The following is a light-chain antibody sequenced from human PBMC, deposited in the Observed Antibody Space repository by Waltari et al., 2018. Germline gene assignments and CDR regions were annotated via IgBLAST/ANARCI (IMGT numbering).Light chain of an antibody. CDR3: STWDDSLNSVV. CDR2: YDD. J-gene: IGLJ2*01. Sequence: QSALTQSPSVSGAPRQTVTISCSGSSSHIASNGVNWYQVLPGQAPKLLIYYDDLQFSGVSDRFSGSKSGASASLAITGLQPDDEAEYFCSTWDDSLNSVVIGGGTKLTV. V-gene: IGLV1-36*01. CDR1: SSHIASNG.